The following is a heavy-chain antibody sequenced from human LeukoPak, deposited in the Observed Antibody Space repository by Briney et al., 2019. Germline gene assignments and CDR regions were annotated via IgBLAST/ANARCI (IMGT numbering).Heavy chain of an antibody. J-gene: IGHJ4*02. V-gene: IGHV4-38-2*01. CDR3: AKVGAYGDYARHDY. CDR1: GYSITSGSY. Sequence: PSETLSLTCAVSGYSITSGSYWGWIRQPPGKGLEWIGNMYHSGDTYHNPSLKSRVIISADTSKNQFSLKLTSVTAADTAVYYCAKVGAYGDYARHDYWGQGTLVTVS. D-gene: IGHD4-17*01. CDR2: MYHSGDT.